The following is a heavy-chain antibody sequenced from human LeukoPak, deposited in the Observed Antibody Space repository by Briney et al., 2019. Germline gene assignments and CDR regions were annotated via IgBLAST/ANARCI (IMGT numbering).Heavy chain of an antibody. J-gene: IGHJ3*02. V-gene: IGHV4-31*03. Sequence: PSETLSLICTVSGGSISSGGYYWSWIRQHPGKGLEWIGYIYYSGSTYYNPSLKSRVTISVDTSKNQFSLKLSSVTAADTAVYYCARHLRFLEWFPIGEVIDIWGQGTMVTVSS. CDR2: IYYSGST. CDR3: ARHLRFLEWFPIGEVIDI. CDR1: GGSISSGGYY. D-gene: IGHD3-3*01.